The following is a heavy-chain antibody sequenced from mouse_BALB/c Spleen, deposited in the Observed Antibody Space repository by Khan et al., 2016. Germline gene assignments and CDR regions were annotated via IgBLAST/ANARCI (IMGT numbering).Heavy chain of an antibody. CDR1: GYTFSSYW. Sequence: QVQLKQSGAELMKPGASVKISCKATGYTFSSYWIEWVKQRPGHGLEWIGEILPGSGSTNYNEKFKGKATFTADTSSNTAYMQLSSLTSEDSAVYYCARSRLRLQYFDVWGAGTTVTVSS. CDR2: ILPGSGST. D-gene: IGHD1-2*01. V-gene: IGHV1-9*01. J-gene: IGHJ1*01. CDR3: ARSRLRLQYFDV.